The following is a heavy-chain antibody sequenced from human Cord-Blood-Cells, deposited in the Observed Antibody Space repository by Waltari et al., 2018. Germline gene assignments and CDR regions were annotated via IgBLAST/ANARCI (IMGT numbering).Heavy chain of an antibody. J-gene: IGHJ3*02. CDR3: AKSYYDFWSGYYRIGAFDI. D-gene: IGHD3-3*01. Sequence: FTFSSYSMNWVRQAPGKGLEWVSSISSSSSYIYYADSVKGRFTISRDNAKNSLYLQMNSLRAEDTAVYYCAKSYYDFWSGYYRIGAFDIWGQGTMVTVSS. V-gene: IGHV3-21*01. CDR2: ISSSSSYI. CDR1: FTFSSYS.